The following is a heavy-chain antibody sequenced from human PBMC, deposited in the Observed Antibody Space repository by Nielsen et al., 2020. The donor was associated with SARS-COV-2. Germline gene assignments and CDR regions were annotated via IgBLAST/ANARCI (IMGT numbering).Heavy chain of an antibody. D-gene: IGHD3-16*01. V-gene: IGHV4-30-2*01. CDR3: ARGGRITFGGADDAFDI. Sequence: LRLSCAVSGGSISSGGYSWSWIRQPPGKGLEWIGYIYHSGRTYYNPSLKSRVTISVDRSKNQFSLKLSSVTAADTAVYYCARGGRITFGGADDAFDIWGQGTMVTISS. CDR2: IYHSGRT. J-gene: IGHJ3*02. CDR1: GGSISSGGYS.